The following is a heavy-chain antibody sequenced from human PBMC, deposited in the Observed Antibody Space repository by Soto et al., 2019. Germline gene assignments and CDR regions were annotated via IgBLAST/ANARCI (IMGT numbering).Heavy chain of an antibody. Sequence: GGSLRLCCAASGFTFSSYSMNWVRQAPGKGLESVSSISSSSSYIYYADSVKGRFTISRDNAKNSLYLQMNSLRAEDTAVYYCARVPYYYDSSGYRRGYYFDNWGQGTLVTVSS. D-gene: IGHD3-22*01. CDR3: ARVPYYYDSSGYRRGYYFDN. CDR2: ISSSSSYI. CDR1: GFTFSSYS. V-gene: IGHV3-21*01. J-gene: IGHJ4*02.